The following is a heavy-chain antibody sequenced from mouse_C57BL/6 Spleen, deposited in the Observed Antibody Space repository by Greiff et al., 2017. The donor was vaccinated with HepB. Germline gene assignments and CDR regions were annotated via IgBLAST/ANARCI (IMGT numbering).Heavy chain of an antibody. CDR3: ARGATVVEYYAMDY. D-gene: IGHD1-1*01. J-gene: IGHJ4*01. CDR1: GYTFTNYW. Sequence: QVQLQQSGAELVRPGTSVKMSCKASGYTFTNYWIGWAKQRPGHGLEWIGDIYPGGGYTNYNEKFKGKATLTADKSSSTAYMQFSSLTSEDSALYYCARGATVVEYYAMDYWGQGTSVTVSS. V-gene: IGHV1-63*01. CDR2: IYPGGGYT.